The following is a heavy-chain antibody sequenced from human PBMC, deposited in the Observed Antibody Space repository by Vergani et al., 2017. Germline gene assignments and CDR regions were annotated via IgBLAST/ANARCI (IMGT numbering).Heavy chain of an antibody. D-gene: IGHD3-9*01. CDR3: ARVMYRDEASTGYRLEGMDI. CDR2: IYYTGST. CDR1: GGSFNTYY. J-gene: IGHJ6*02. Sequence: QVQLEESGPGLVKPSETLSLTCTVSGGSFNTYYWSWIRQSPGKGLEWIGYIYYTGSTNYNPSLNSRVTMSVDTSKNQFSLELRSVTAADTAVYFCARVMYRDEASTGYRLEGMDIWGQGTTVTISS. V-gene: IGHV4-59*13.